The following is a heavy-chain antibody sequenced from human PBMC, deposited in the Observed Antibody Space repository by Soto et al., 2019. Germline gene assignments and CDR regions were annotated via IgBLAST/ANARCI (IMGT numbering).Heavy chain of an antibody. CDR3: ARDKPMGSGYHLYAFDI. Sequence: GGSLRLSCAASGFTVSSNYMSWVRQAPGKGLEWVSVIYSGGSTYYADSVKGRFTISRHNSKNTLYLQMNSLRAEDTAVYYCARDKPMGSGYHLYAFDIWGQGTMVTVSS. CDR1: GFTVSSNY. D-gene: IGHD5-12*01. CDR2: IYSGGST. J-gene: IGHJ3*02. V-gene: IGHV3-53*04.